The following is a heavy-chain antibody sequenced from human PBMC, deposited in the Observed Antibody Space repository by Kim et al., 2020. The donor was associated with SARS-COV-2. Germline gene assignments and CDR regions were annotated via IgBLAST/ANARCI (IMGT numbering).Heavy chain of an antibody. CDR2: IYYSGIT. Sequence: SETLSLTCTVSGGSITTYYWNWIRQPPGKGLEWIGFIYYSGITKYNPSPKNRLTISRDTSKNNFSLNLTSVTAADTAAYYCATFGSRYGSGPYFAYWRQG. CDR3: ATFGSRYGSGPYFAY. D-gene: IGHD3-10*01. J-gene: IGHJ4*02. CDR1: GGSITTYY. V-gene: IGHV4-59*12.